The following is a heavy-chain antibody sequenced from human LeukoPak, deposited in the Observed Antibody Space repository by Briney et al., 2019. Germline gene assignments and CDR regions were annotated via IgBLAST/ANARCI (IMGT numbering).Heavy chain of an antibody. J-gene: IGHJ4*02. CDR2: INPSGGST. Sequence: GASVKVSCKASGYTFTGYYMHWVRQAPGRGLEWMGIINPSGGSTDYAQKFQGRVTMTRDTSTSTVYMELSSLKSEDTAVYYCARDALGTGTPEYWGQGTLVTVSS. V-gene: IGHV1-46*01. D-gene: IGHD1-1*01. CDR3: ARDALGTGTPEY. CDR1: GYTFTGYY.